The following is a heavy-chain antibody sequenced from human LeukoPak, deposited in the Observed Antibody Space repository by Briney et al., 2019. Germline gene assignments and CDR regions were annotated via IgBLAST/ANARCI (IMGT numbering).Heavy chain of an antibody. CDR1: GGSVNSDY. CDR2: IYTTGRT. V-gene: IGHV4-4*09. J-gene: IGHJ3*02. Sequence: SETLSLTCSVSGGSVNSDYWSWSRQPPGKGLEWIGYIYTTGRTNYNPSLKSRVTISVDTSKNQFSLKLSSVTAADTAVYYCAKILGSGVWYGFDIWGQGTMVTVSS. D-gene: IGHD7-27*01. CDR3: AKILGSGVWYGFDI.